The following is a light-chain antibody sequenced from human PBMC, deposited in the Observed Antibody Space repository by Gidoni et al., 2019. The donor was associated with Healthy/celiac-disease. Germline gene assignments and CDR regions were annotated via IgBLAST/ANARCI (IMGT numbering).Light chain of an antibody. J-gene: IGKJ4*01. CDR2: WAS. CDR1: QIVLYSSNNKNY. V-gene: IGKV4-1*01. Sequence: DIVMTQSPDSLAVSLGERATINCKSSQIVLYSSNNKNYLAWYQQKPGQPPKLLIYWASTRESGVPDRFRGSGSGTDFTLTISSLQAEDVAVYYCQQYYSTLRTFGGGTKVEIK. CDR3: QQYYSTLRT.